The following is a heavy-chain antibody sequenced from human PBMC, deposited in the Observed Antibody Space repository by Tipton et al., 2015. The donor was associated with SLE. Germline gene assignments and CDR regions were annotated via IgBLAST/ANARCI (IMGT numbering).Heavy chain of an antibody. CDR2: IWYDGSNK. V-gene: IGHV3-33*01. CDR1: GFTLSNYG. Sequence: SLRLSCAASGFTLSNYGMHWVRQAPGKGLEWVAVIWYDGSNKYYADSVKGRFTISRDNSKNTLYLQMNSLRAEDTAVYYCARELLDILTGYANFDYWGQGTLVTVSS. J-gene: IGHJ4*02. D-gene: IGHD3-9*01. CDR3: ARELLDILTGYANFDY.